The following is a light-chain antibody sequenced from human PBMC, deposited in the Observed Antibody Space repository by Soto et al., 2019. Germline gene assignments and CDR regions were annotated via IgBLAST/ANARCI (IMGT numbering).Light chain of an antibody. CDR1: QSVSSN. CDR2: GAS. J-gene: IGKJ4*01. V-gene: IGKV3D-15*01. Sequence: EIVMTQSPATLSVSPGERATLSCRASQSVSSNLAWYQQKPGQAPRLLIYGASTRATGIPARFSGSGSGTDFTLTISSLQPEDVATYYCQQRSNWPTFGGGTKVDIK. CDR3: QQRSNWPT.